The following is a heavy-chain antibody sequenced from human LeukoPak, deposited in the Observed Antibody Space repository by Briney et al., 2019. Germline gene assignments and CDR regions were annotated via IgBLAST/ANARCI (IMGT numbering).Heavy chain of an antibody. V-gene: IGHV3-33*01. D-gene: IGHD1-26*01. CDR3: ATDGSERDIDN. Sequence: GGSLRLSCATSGFTFWKYGMHWVRQAPGKGLEWVAIAWNDGRTTHHADSVKGRFSISRDNSKNTLYLQMNSLRAEGTAVYYCATDGSERDIDNWGRGTLVTVSA. J-gene: IGHJ4*02. CDR1: GFTFWKYG. CDR2: AWNDGRTT.